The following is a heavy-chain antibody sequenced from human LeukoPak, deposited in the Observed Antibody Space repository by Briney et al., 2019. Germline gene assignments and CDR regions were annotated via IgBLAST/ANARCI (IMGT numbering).Heavy chain of an antibody. J-gene: IGHJ5*02. D-gene: IGHD3-10*01. CDR3: ARGYYYGSGTLGPFDP. CDR1: GFTFSSYA. CDR2: ISYDGSNK. V-gene: IGHV3-30-3*01. Sequence: GGSLRLSCAASGFTFSSYAMHWVRQAPGKGLEWVAVISYDGSNKYYADSVKGRFTISRDNAKNSLYLQMNSLRAEDTAVYYCARGYYYGSGTLGPFDPWGQGTLVTVSS.